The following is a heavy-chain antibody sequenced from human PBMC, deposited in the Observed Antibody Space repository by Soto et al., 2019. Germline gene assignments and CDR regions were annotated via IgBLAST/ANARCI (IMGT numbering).Heavy chain of an antibody. V-gene: IGHV1-3*04. J-gene: IGHJ4*02. D-gene: IGHD3-22*01. Sequence: ASVKVSCKTSGYTFSDYPMHWVRQAPGQSLEWLGWINTGNGNAKYSRKFQGRVSILRDTSATTVYMELYSLRSDDTAMYFCARRASESSGYFPLGHRGQGPLVTVSS. CDR2: INTGNGNA. CDR1: GYTFSDYP. CDR3: ARRASESSGYFPLGH.